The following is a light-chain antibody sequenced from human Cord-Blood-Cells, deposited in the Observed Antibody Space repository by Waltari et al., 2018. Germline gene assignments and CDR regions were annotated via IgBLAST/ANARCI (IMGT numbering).Light chain of an antibody. Sequence: DIQMTQSPSSLSASVGDRVTITCRASQSISSYLNWYQQKPGKAPKLLIYAASSLQSRVPSRFSGSGSGTDFTLTISSLQPEDFATYYCQQSYSTTFGQGTKLEIK. CDR2: AAS. J-gene: IGKJ2*01. CDR3: QQSYSTT. CDR1: QSISSY. V-gene: IGKV1-39*01.